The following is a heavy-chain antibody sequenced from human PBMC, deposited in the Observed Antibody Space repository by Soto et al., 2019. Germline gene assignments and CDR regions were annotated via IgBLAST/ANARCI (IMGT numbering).Heavy chain of an antibody. J-gene: IGHJ6*02. CDR2: TYYRSKWYN. CDR1: GDSVSINSAA. D-gene: IGHD5-18*01. V-gene: IGHV6-1*01. Sequence: PPPTLSLTCAISGDSVSINSAAWNWIRHSPSRVLDWLGRTYYRSKWYNDYAVSVKSRITINPDTSKNQFSLQLNSVTPEDTAVYYCARCYGVQLWLPQRDYYYGMDVWGQGTTVTVSS. CDR3: ARCYGVQLWLPQRDYYYGMDV.